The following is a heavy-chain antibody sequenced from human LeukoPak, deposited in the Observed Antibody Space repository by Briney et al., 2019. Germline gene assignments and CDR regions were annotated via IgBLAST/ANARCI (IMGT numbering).Heavy chain of an antibody. Sequence: ASVKVSCKASGYTFTSYGISWVRQAPGQGLEWMGWISAYNGNTNYAQKLQGRVTMTTDTSTSTAYMELRSLRSDDTAVYYCAREGSVVPAMNYFDYWGQGTLVTVSS. V-gene: IGHV1-18*01. J-gene: IGHJ4*02. CDR1: GYTFTSYG. CDR3: AREGSVVPAMNYFDY. CDR2: ISAYNGNT. D-gene: IGHD2-2*01.